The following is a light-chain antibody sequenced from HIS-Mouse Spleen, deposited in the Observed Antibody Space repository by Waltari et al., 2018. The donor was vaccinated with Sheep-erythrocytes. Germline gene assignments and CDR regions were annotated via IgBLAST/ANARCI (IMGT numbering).Light chain of an antibody. V-gene: IGLV3-21*03. CDR2: DDS. CDR3: QVWDSSSDHWV. Sequence: SYVLTQPPSVSVAPGKTARITCGGNNIGSKSVHWYQQKPGQAPVLVVYDDSDRPSGIHDRFCSSDSGNAATLTISRVEAGDEADYYCQVWDSSSDHWVFGGGTKLTVL. J-gene: IGLJ3*02. CDR1: NIGSKS.